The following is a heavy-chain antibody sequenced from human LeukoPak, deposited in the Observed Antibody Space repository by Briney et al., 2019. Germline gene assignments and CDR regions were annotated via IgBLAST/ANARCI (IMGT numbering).Heavy chain of an antibody. CDR1: GGSISSGDW. J-gene: IGHJ4*02. D-gene: IGHD5-12*01. CDR2: IYHSGRT. V-gene: IGHV4-4*02. Sequence: PSETLSLTCAVSGGSISSGDWWSWVRQPPGKGLEWIGEIYHSGRTNYNPSLKSRVTISLDKSKNQFSLNLSSVTAADTALYYCASSDGQPPRFDSSYDVFDYWGQGTLVTVSS. CDR3: ASSDGQPPRFDSSYDVFDY.